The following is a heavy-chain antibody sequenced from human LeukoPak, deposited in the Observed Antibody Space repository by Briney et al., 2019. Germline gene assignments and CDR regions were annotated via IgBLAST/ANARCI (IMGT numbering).Heavy chain of an antibody. CDR2: IRYDGSNK. CDR3: ARDGVVEMATKYDY. CDR1: AFIFSTYG. V-gene: IGHV3-30*02. J-gene: IGHJ4*02. D-gene: IGHD5-24*01. Sequence: GGSLRLSCAASAFIFSTYGMHWVRQAPGKGLEWVAFIRYDGSNKYYADSVKGRFTISRDNSKNTLYLQMNSLRAEDTAVYYCARDGVVEMATKYDYWGQGTLVTVSS.